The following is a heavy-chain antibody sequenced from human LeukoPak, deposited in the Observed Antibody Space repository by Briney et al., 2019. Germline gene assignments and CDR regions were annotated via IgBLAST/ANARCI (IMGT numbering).Heavy chain of an antibody. CDR1: GGSISSYY. V-gene: IGHV4-59*01. CDR3: AGMSKGY. CDR2: IYYSGST. Sequence: KASETLSLTCTVSGGSISSYYWSWIRQPPGKGLEWIGYIYYSGSTNYNPSLKSRVTISVDTSKNQFSLKLSSVTAADTAVYYRAGMSKGYWGQGTLVTVSS. J-gene: IGHJ4*02. D-gene: IGHD5/OR15-5a*01.